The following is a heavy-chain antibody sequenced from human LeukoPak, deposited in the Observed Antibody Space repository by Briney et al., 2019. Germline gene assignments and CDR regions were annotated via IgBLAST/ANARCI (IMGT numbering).Heavy chain of an antibody. Sequence: ASVKVSCKASGYTFTSYDINWVRQATGQGLEWMGWMNPNSGHTGYAQKFQGRVTMTRNTSISTAYMELSSLKSDDTAVYYCARDSHVVVVTATLRDAIDIWGRGTMVTVS. CDR2: MNPNSGHT. CDR1: GYTFTSYD. J-gene: IGHJ3*02. D-gene: IGHD2-21*02. V-gene: IGHV1-8*01. CDR3: ARDSHVVVVTATLRDAIDI.